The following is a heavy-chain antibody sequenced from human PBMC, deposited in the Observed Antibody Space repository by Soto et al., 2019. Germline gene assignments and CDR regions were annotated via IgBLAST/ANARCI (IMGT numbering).Heavy chain of an antibody. V-gene: IGHV3-48*01. CDR2: ISSSSSTI. D-gene: IGHD3-3*01. Sequence: GGSLRLSCAASGFTFSSYSMNWVRQAPGKGLEWVSYISSSSSTIYYADSVKGRFTISRDNAKNSLYLQMNSLRAEDTAVYYSARTTLTIFGTIYYFDYWGQGTLVTVSS. CDR3: ARTTLTIFGTIYYFDY. J-gene: IGHJ4*02. CDR1: GFTFSSYS.